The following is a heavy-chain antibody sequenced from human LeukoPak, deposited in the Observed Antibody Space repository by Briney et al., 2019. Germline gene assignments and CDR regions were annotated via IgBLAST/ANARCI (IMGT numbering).Heavy chain of an antibody. CDR3: ARDYYGSGSSYY. J-gene: IGHJ4*02. CDR2: ISSSSSTI. Sequence: GGSLRLSCAASGFTFSSYGMSWVRQAPGKGLEWVSYISSSSSTIYYADSVKGRLTISRDNARNSLFLQMNSLRAEDTAVYYCARDYYGSGSSYYWGQGTLVTVSS. D-gene: IGHD3-10*01. CDR1: GFTFSSYG. V-gene: IGHV3-48*04.